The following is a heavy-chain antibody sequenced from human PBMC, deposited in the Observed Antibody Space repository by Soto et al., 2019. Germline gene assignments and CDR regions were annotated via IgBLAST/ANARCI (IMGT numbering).Heavy chain of an antibody. CDR2: IYYSGST. Sequence: PSETLSLTXTVSGGSISSSSYYWGWIRQPPGKGLEWIGSIYYSGSTYYNPSLKSRVTISVDTSKNQFSLKLSSVTAADTAVYYCARGVIDIVVVVAAIYYSYGMDVWGQGTTVTVSS. V-gene: IGHV4-39*01. D-gene: IGHD2-15*01. J-gene: IGHJ6*02. CDR3: ARGVIDIVVVVAAIYYSYGMDV. CDR1: GGSISSSSYY.